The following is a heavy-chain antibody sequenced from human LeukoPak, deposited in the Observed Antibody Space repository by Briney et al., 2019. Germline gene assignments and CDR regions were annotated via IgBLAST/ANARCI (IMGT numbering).Heavy chain of an antibody. J-gene: IGHJ4*02. V-gene: IGHV1-2*02. D-gene: IGHD3-9*01. CDR2: INPNSGGT. CDR1: GYTFTGYY. Sequence: EASVKVSGKASGYTFTGYYMHWVRQAPGQGLEWMGWINPNSGGTNYAQKFQGRVTMTRDTSISTAYMELSRLRSDDTAVYYCARGLSYDILTGYVYWGQGTLVTVSS. CDR3: ARGLSYDILTGYVY.